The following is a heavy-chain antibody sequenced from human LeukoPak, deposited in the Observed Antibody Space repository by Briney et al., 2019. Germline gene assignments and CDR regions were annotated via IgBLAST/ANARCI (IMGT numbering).Heavy chain of an antibody. Sequence: GASVKVSCKASGYTFTSYGISWVRQAPGQGLEWMGWISAYNGNTNYAQKLQGRVTITADESTSTAYMELSSLRSEDTAVYYCARDPTDDSSGYLEDIWGQGTMVTVSS. V-gene: IGHV1-18*01. CDR2: ISAYNGNT. CDR1: GYTFTSYG. D-gene: IGHD3-22*01. J-gene: IGHJ3*02. CDR3: ARDPTDDSSGYLEDI.